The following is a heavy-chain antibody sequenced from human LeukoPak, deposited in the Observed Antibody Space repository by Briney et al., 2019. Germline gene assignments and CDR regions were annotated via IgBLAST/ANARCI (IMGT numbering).Heavy chain of an antibody. Sequence: GGSLRLSCAASGFTFSSYSMNWVRQAPGKGLEWVSSISSSSSYIYYADSVKGRFTISRDNAKNSLYLQMNSLRAEDTAVYYCARDSGGYSYGYESVDYWGQGTLVTVSS. J-gene: IGHJ4*02. CDR3: ARDSGGYSYGYESVDY. V-gene: IGHV3-21*01. CDR2: ISSSSSYI. D-gene: IGHD5-18*01. CDR1: GFTFSSYS.